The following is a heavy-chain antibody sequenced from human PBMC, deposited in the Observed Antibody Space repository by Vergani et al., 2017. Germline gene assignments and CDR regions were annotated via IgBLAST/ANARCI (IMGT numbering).Heavy chain of an antibody. CDR1: SFSVSSHY. D-gene: IGHD4-17*01. CDR3: AMGKTTEATVLVGCDS. V-gene: IGHV3-66*02. CDR2: INIGWRT. J-gene: IGHJ3*02. Sequence: LVESGGGLVQPGGSLRLSCSASSFSVSSHYMTWVRQAPGKGLGGVSTINIGWRTSYADSGKGRLTLTRDDSKNTLHLQMNSLRPEDTAVYYFAMGKTTEATVLVGCDSWVQGTIDSVSA.